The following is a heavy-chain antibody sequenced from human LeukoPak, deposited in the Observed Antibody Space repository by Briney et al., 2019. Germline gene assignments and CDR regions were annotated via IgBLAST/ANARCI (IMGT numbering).Heavy chain of an antibody. CDR3: ARDQNGDYVYYFDY. V-gene: IGHV4-38-2*02. Sequence: PSETLSLTCTVSGYSISSGYYWGWIRQPPGKGLEWIGSIYHSGSTYYNPSLKSRVTISVDTSKNQFSLKLSSVTAADTAVYYCARDQNGDYVYYFDYWGQGTLVTVSS. J-gene: IGHJ4*02. D-gene: IGHD4-17*01. CDR2: IYHSGST. CDR1: GYSISSGYY.